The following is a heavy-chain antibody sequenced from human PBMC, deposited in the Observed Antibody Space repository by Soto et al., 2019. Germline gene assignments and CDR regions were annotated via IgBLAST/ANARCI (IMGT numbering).Heavy chain of an antibody. D-gene: IGHD3-22*01. CDR2: INAGNGNT. V-gene: IGHV1-3*01. J-gene: IGHJ5*02. CDR3: ARDSIKPTYYYDSSGSLGFDP. CDR1: GGTFSSYA. Sequence: ASVQVSCKASGGTFSSYAISWVRHAPGQMLECMVCINAGNGNTKYSQKFQGRVTITRDTSASTAYMELSSLRSEDTAVYYCARDSIKPTYYYDSSGSLGFDPWGQGTLVTVSS.